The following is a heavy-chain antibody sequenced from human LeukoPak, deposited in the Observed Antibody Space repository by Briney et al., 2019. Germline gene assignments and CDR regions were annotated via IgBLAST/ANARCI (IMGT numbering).Heavy chain of an antibody. V-gene: IGHV3-33*01. D-gene: IGHD2-2*01. CDR2: IWYDGSNK. Sequence: GRPLRLSCAASGLTFSNYGMHWVRQAPGKGLEWVVFIWYDGSNKYYADSVKGRFTISRDNSKNTLYLQMNSLRAEDTAVYYCARDRGYCSSISCYYAFDIWGQGTMVTVSS. J-gene: IGHJ3*02. CDR1: GLTFSNYG. CDR3: ARDRGYCSSISCYYAFDI.